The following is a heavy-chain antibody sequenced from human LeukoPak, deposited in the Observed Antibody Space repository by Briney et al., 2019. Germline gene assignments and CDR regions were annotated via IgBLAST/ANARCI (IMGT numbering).Heavy chain of an antibody. CDR3: ASGLRYFGT. D-gene: IGHD3-9*01. J-gene: IGHJ5*02. Sequence: SETLSLTCTASGGSISSYYWSRIRQPPGKGLEWIGYIYYSGSTNYNPSLKSRVTISVDTSKNQFSLKLSSVTAADTAVYYCASGLRYFGTWGQGTLVTVSS. CDR1: GGSISSYY. CDR2: IYYSGST. V-gene: IGHV4-59*01.